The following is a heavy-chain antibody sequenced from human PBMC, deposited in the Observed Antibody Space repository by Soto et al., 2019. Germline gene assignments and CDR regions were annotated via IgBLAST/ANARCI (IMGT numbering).Heavy chain of an antibody. D-gene: IGHD6-19*01. CDR2: IYYSGST. J-gene: IGHJ3*02. Sequence: SETLSLTCTVSGGSISSYYWSWIRQPPGKGLEWIGYIYYSGSTNYNPSLKSRVTISVDTSKNQFSLKLSSVTAADTAVYYCARDGFLAVAGTEDAFDIWGQGTMVTVS. CDR3: ARDGFLAVAGTEDAFDI. CDR1: GGSISSYY. V-gene: IGHV4-59*01.